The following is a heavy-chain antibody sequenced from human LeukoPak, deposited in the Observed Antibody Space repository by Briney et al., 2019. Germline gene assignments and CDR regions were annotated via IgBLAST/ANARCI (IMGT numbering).Heavy chain of an antibody. D-gene: IGHD4-23*01. Sequence: PSETLSLTCAVSGGSVSSGSHYWSWIRQPPGKGLEWLGYIYYTGITNYNPSLKSRVTISVDMSKNQFSLKLSSVTAADTAVYYCARHYGGNSPFDYWGQGTLVTVSS. V-gene: IGHV4-61*01. CDR3: ARHYGGNSPFDY. CDR1: GGSVSSGSHY. CDR2: IYYTGIT. J-gene: IGHJ4*02.